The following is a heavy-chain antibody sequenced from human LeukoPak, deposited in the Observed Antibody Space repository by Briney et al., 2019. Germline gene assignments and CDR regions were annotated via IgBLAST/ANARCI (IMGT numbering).Heavy chain of an antibody. J-gene: IGHJ4*02. D-gene: IGHD4-23*01. CDR3: ARGGENLDYGGSSSDY. V-gene: IGHV4-59*08. Sequence: SETLSLTCTVSGVSISSYYWTWIRQPPGKGLEWIGYYYSGSTKYNPSLKSRVTISVDTSKKQFSLKLNSVTAADTAVYYCARGGENLDYGGSSSDYWGQGTLVSVSS. CDR2: YYSGST. CDR1: GVSISSYY.